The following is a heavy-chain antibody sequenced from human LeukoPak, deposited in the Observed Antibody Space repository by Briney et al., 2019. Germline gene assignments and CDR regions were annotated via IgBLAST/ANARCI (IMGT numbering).Heavy chain of an antibody. CDR2: VYYTGNT. Sequence: SETLSLTCSVSGASISGYYWSWIRQTPGKGLEWIGYVYYTGNTNYNPSLKSRVTISVDISKNQFSLKLSSVTAADTAVYYCARHAGDSSGPEYGMDVWGQGTTVTVSS. V-gene: IGHV4-59*08. J-gene: IGHJ6*02. D-gene: IGHD6-19*01. CDR1: GASISGYY. CDR3: ARHAGDSSGPEYGMDV.